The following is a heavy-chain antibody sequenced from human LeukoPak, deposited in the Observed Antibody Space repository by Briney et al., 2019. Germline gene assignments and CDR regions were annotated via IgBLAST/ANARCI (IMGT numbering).Heavy chain of an antibody. CDR1: AGSISSYY. V-gene: IGHV4-59*01. Sequence: SETLSLTCTVSAGSISSYYWSWIRQPPGKGLEWIGYIYYSGSTNYNPSLKSRVTISVDTSKNQFSLKLSSVTGADTAVYYCARLYSSSPNWFDPWGQGTQVTVSS. D-gene: IGHD6-13*01. J-gene: IGHJ5*02. CDR3: ARLYSSSPNWFDP. CDR2: IYYSGST.